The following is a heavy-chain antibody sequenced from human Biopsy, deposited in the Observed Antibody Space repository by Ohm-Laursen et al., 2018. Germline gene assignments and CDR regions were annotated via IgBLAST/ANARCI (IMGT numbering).Heavy chain of an antibody. Sequence: SVKVSCKAPEGTFSNYGVNWVRQVPGQGLEWLGGNIPILGTGNYAQKFRDRVTVAADTSTSTATMELRSLRSDDTAVYYCATKLTGYFHRWGQGTLVIVSS. CDR3: ATKLTGYFHR. CDR1: EGTFSNYG. J-gene: IGHJ1*01. D-gene: IGHD3-9*01. CDR2: NIPILGTG. V-gene: IGHV1-69*06.